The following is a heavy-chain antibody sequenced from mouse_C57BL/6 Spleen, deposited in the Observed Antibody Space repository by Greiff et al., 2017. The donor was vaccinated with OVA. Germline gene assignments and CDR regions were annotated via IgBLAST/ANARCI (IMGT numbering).Heavy chain of an antibody. CDR2: IDPSDSYT. Sequence: QVQLQQPGAELVKPGASVKLSCKASGYTFTSYWMQWVKQRPGQGLEWIGEIDPSDSYTNYNQKFKGKATLTVDTSSSTAYMQLSSLTSEDSAVYYRARRLGLVYFDDWGQGTTLTVSS. V-gene: IGHV1-50*01. J-gene: IGHJ2*01. CDR3: ARRLGLVYFDD. CDR1: GYTFTSYW. D-gene: IGHD2-2*01.